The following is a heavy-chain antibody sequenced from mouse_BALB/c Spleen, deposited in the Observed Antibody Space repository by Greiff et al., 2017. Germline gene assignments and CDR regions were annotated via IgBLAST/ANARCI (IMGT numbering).Heavy chain of an antibody. V-gene: IGHV1-39*01. CDR1: GYSFTDYI. CDR2: INPYYGST. Sequence: VQLQQSGPELVKPGASVKISCKASGYSFTDYIMLWVKQSHGKSLEWIGNINPYYGSTSYNLKFKGKAPLTVDKSSSTAYMQLNSLTSEDSAVYYCATALLGYAMDYWGQGTSVTVSS. J-gene: IGHJ4*01. CDR3: ATALLGYAMDY. D-gene: IGHD2-12*01.